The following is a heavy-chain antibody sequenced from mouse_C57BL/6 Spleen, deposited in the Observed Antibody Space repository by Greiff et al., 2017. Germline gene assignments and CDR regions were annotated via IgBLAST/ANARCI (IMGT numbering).Heavy chain of an antibody. V-gene: IGHV1-82*01. CDR3: ARAGIYDGYYDY. J-gene: IGHJ2*01. Sequence: VKLQESGPELVKPGASVKISCKASGYAFSSSWMNWVKQRPGKGLEWIGRIYPGDGDTNYNGKFKGKATLTADKSSSTAYMRLSSLTSEDSAVYFCARAGIYDGYYDYWGQGTTLTVSS. D-gene: IGHD2-3*01. CDR1: GYAFSSSW. CDR2: IYPGDGDT.